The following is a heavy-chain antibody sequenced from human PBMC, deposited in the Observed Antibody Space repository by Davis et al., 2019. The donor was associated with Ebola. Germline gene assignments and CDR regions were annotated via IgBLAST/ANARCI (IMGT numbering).Heavy chain of an antibody. D-gene: IGHD6-19*01. V-gene: IGHV4-61*08. CDR3: ARGGIAVAGPDY. Sequence: SETLSLTCTVSGGSVNIIDYYWTWIRRPPGKGLEWIGYIYYTGSTNYNPSLKSRVTISADTTKKQFSLKLSSVTAADTAVYYCARGGIAVAGPDYWGQGTLVTVSS. CDR2: IYYTGST. CDR1: GGSVNIIDYY. J-gene: IGHJ4*02.